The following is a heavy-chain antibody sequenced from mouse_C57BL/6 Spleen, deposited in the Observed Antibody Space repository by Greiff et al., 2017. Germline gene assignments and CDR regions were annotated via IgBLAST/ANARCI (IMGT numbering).Heavy chain of an antibody. CDR1: GFTFSNYW. V-gene: IGHV6-3*01. J-gene: IGHJ3*01. Sequence: EVMLVESGGGLVQPGGSMKLSCVASGFTFSNYWMHWVRQSPEKGLEWVAQIRFKADNYATHYAESVKGRFTITRDESKSSVYLQMNNLRAEDSGIYYCTGDGYDGFAYWGQGTLVTVSA. CDR2: IRFKADNYAT. D-gene: IGHD2-2*01. CDR3: TGDGYDGFAY.